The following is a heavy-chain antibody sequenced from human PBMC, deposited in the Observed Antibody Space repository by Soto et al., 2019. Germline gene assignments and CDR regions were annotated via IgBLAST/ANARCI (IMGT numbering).Heavy chain of an antibody. CDR2: MNPDSGNT. CDR3: ARGRFRRTWFDP. J-gene: IGHJ5*02. V-gene: IGHV1-8*01. D-gene: IGHD3-16*01. Sequence: QVQLVQSGAEVKKPGAPVKVSCKASGYTFTNYDIHWVRQATGQGLEWLGWMNPDSGNTGQSKQFQGRVTMTRDTSISTAYMEMSSLRSEDTAVYYCARGRFRRTWFDPWGQGTLVTVSS. CDR1: GYTFTNYD.